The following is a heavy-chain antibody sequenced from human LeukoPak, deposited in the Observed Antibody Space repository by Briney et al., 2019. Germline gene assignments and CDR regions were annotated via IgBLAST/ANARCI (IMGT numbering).Heavy chain of an antibody. D-gene: IGHD3-10*01. J-gene: IGHJ6*02. V-gene: IGHV3-74*01. Sequence: GGSLRLSCAASGFTFSSYWMHWVRQAPGRGLMWVSRINSDGSSTSYADSVKGRFTISRDNAKNALHLQMSSLRAEDTAVYYCAREWFGESNGMDVWGQGTTVTVSS. CDR2: INSDGSST. CDR1: GFTFSSYW. CDR3: AREWFGESNGMDV.